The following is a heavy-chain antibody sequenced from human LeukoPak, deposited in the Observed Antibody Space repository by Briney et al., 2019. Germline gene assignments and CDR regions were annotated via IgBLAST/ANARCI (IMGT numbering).Heavy chain of an antibody. Sequence: NPSETLSLTCTVSGGSINSGSYYWSWIRQPAGKGLEWIGRIYTSGSTNYNPPLKGRVTISVDTSKNQFSLKLRSVTAADTAVYYCARERMNSSWTGGFYMDVWGKGTTVTISS. CDR2: IYTSGST. CDR1: GGSINSGSYY. CDR3: ARERMNSSWTGGFYMDV. J-gene: IGHJ6*03. V-gene: IGHV4-61*02. D-gene: IGHD6-13*01.